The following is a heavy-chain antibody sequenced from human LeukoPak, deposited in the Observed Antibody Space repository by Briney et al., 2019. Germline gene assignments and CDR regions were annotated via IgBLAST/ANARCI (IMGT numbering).Heavy chain of an antibody. V-gene: IGHV1-69*05. J-gene: IGHJ1*01. CDR2: IIPIFGTA. Sequence: GASVKVSCKASGGTFSSYAISWVRQAPGQGLEWMGGIIPIFGTANYAQKFQGRVTITTDESTSTAYMELRSLRSDDTAVYYCARGSSGWYSTNEYFQHWGQGTLVTVSS. CDR3: ARGSSGWYSTNEYFQH. D-gene: IGHD6-19*01. CDR1: GGTFSSYA.